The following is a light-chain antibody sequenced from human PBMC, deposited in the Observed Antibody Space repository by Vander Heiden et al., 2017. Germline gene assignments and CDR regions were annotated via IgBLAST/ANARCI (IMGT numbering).Light chain of an antibody. CDR2: DAS. V-gene: IGKV1-33*01. CDR1: QENRKY. CDR3: QQYDSLPLFT. J-gene: IGKJ3*01. Sequence: DIQMTQSPSSRSASVGDRVTITCQASQENRKYLSWYQQKPGKAPKLLIYDASNLETGVPSRYSGSGSGTDFTFTISRLQPEDVATYYCQQYDSLPLFTFGPGTKVHMK.